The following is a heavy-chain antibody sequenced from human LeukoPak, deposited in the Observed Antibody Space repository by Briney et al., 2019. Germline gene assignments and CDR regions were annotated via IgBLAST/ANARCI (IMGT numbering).Heavy chain of an antibody. D-gene: IGHD3-22*01. J-gene: IGHJ5*02. CDR3: ARDLRGVVVTNWFDP. CDR1: GFTFSSYW. CDR2: IKQDGSEK. V-gene: IGHV3-7*01. Sequence: TGGSLRLSCAASGFTFSSYWMSWVRQAPGKGLEWVANIKQDGSEKYYVDSVKGRFTISRDNAKNSLYLQMNSLRAEDTAVYYCARDLRGVVVTNWFDPWGQGTLVTVSS.